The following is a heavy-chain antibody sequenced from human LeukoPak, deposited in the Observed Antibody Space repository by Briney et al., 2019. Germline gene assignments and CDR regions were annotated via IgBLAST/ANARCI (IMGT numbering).Heavy chain of an antibody. V-gene: IGHV4-39*07. J-gene: IGHJ4*02. Sequence: SETLCLTSTVSVGSISSSSYYWGWIRQPPGKGLEWLGSIYYSGSTYYNPSLKSRVTISVDTSKNQFSLKLSSVTAADTAVCYCARANVVTATRLGYWGQGTLVTVSS. CDR1: VGSISSSSYY. CDR2: IYYSGST. CDR3: ARANVVTATRLGY. D-gene: IGHD2-21*02.